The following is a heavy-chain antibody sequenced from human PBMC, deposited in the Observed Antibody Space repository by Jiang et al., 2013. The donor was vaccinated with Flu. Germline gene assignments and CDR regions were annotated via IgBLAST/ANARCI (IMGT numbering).Heavy chain of an antibody. Sequence: VQLVESGAEVKKPGASVKVSCKASGYTFTSYDINWVRQATGQGLEWMGWMNPNSGNTGYAQKFQGRVTMTRNTSISTAYMELSSLRSEDTAVYYCARGQSRSWLATYYYGMDVWGQGTTVTVSS. J-gene: IGHJ6*02. V-gene: IGHV1-8*01. D-gene: IGHD6-19*01. CDR1: GYTFTSYD. CDR3: ARGQSRSWLATYYYGMDV. CDR2: MNPNSGNT.